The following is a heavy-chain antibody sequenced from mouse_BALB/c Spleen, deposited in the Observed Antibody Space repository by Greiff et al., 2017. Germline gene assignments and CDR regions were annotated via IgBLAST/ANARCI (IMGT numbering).Heavy chain of an antibody. D-gene: IGHD1-1*01. V-gene: IGHV5-9-3*01. CDR1: GFTFSSYA. CDR2: ISSGGSYT. Sequence: EVQRVESGGGLVKPGGSLKLSCAASGFTFSSYAMSWVRQTPEKRLEWVATISSGGSYTYYPDSVKGRFTISRDNAKNTLYLQMSSLRSEDTAMYYCVRDSSYGGFFDYWGQGTTLTVSS. J-gene: IGHJ2*01. CDR3: VRDSSYGGFFDY.